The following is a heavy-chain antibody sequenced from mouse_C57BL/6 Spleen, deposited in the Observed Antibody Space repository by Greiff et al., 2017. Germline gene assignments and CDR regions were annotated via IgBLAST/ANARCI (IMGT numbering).Heavy chain of an antibody. V-gene: IGHV1-64*01. CDR1: GYTFTSYW. CDR2: IHPNSGST. CDR3: AREEGPLDFDV. J-gene: IGHJ1*03. Sequence: QVQLQQPGAELVKPGASVKLSCKASGYTFTSYWMHWVRQRPGQGLEWIGMIHPNSGSTNYNEKFKSKATLTVDKSSSTAYMQLSSLTSEDSAVYYCAREEGPLDFDVWGTGTTVTVSS.